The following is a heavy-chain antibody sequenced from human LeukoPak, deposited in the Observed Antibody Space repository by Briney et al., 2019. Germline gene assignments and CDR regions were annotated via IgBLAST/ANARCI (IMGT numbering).Heavy chain of an antibody. CDR2: ISYDGSKK. J-gene: IGHJ4*02. V-gene: IGHV3-30-3*01. CDR1: GFTFRSYA. CDR3: ARDSSPVPDVYNCHY. D-gene: IGHD5-24*01. Sequence: GGSLRLSSVASGFTFRSYAMHWVRQAPGKGLEWVAVISYDGSKKYYADSVKGRFTISRDNSKNTLYVQMNSLRAEDTAVYYCARDSSPVPDVYNCHYWGQGTLVTVSS.